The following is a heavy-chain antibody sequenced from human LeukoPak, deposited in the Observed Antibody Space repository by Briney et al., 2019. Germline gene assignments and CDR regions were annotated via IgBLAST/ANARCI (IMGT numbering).Heavy chain of an antibody. CDR3: AKGEEDSGYDWGDY. V-gene: IGHV3-30*04. Sequence: PGGSLRLSCAASGFTFSSNAIHCVRQAPGKGLEWVAVISYDGSNKYYADSVKGRFTISRDNSKNTLYLQMNSLRAEDTAVYYCAKGEEDSGYDWGDYWGQGTLVTVSS. D-gene: IGHD5-12*01. J-gene: IGHJ4*02. CDR1: GFTFSSNA. CDR2: ISYDGSNK.